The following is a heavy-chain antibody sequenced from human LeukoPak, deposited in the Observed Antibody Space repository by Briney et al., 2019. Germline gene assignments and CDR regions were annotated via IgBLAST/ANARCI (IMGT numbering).Heavy chain of an antibody. D-gene: IGHD3-22*01. CDR2: ISGSGGSI. Sequence: PGGSLRLSCAASGFTFISYDMNWVRQAPGKGLEWVSYISGSGGSIYYTDSVKGRFTISRDNAKKSLYLQMNSLRAEDTAVYYCATYYYDSDGYKHFDYWGQGTLVTVSS. V-gene: IGHV3-48*03. CDR3: ATYYYDSDGYKHFDY. CDR1: GFTFISYD. J-gene: IGHJ4*02.